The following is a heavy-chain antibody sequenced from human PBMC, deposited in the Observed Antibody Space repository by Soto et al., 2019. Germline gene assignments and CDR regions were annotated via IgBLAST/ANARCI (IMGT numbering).Heavy chain of an antibody. V-gene: IGHV1-69*04. D-gene: IGHD5-18*01. CDR3: ARDRPLQLWNAFDI. Sequence: GASVKVSCKASGGTFSSYTISWVRQAPGQGLEWMGRIIPILGIANYAQKFQGRVTITADKSTSTAYMELSSLRSEDTAVYYCARDRPLQLWNAFDIWGQGTMVTVSS. J-gene: IGHJ3*02. CDR2: IIPILGIA. CDR1: GGTFSSYT.